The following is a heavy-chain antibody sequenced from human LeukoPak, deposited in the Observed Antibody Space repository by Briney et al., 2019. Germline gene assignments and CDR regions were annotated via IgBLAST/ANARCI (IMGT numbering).Heavy chain of an antibody. Sequence: SETLSLTCAVYGGSFSGYYWSWIRQPPGKGLEWIGEINHSGSTNYNPSLKSRVTISVDTSKNQFSLKLSSVTAADTAVYYCAGGPDFWSGFDYWGQGTLVTVSS. J-gene: IGHJ4*02. CDR1: GGSFSGYY. CDR3: AGGPDFWSGFDY. V-gene: IGHV4-34*01. D-gene: IGHD3-3*01. CDR2: INHSGST.